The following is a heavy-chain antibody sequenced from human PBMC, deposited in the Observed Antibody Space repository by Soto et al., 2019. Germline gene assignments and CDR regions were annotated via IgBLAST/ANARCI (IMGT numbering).Heavy chain of an antibody. D-gene: IGHD6-19*01. J-gene: IGHJ6*02. CDR2: IWYDGSNK. CDR3: ARDGQSLAPYALDV. Sequence: QVQVVESGGGVVQPGRSLRLSCTASGFTFSGHAMHWVRQAPGKGLEWVAQIWYDGSNKYYADSVKGRFTISRDNSKNTLYVQMDSLRVEDTAGYYCARDGQSLAPYALDVWGQGTSVTVSS. V-gene: IGHV3-33*01. CDR1: GFTFSGHA.